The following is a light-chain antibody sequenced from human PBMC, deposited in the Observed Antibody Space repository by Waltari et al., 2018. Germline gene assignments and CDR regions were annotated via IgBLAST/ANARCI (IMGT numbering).Light chain of an antibody. J-gene: IGKJ2*01. CDR2: GAY. CDR1: QSVSSDY. Sequence: EIVLTQSPGTLSLSPGDRATLSCRARQSVSSDYLAWYQQKPGQAPRRLIYGAYSRATGIPDRFSGSGSGTDFTLTISRLEPEDSAVYYCQHYDRSPLYTFGQGTKLEIK. V-gene: IGKV3-20*01. CDR3: QHYDRSPLYT.